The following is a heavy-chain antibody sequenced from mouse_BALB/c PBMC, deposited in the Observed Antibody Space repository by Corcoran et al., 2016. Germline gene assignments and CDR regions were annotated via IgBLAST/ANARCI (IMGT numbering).Heavy chain of an antibody. V-gene: IGHV1-7*01. CDR2: INPSTGYT. CDR1: GHTFTRYW. D-gene: IGHD1-1*01. Sequence: QVQVQQTGAELAKPGASVKMSCKASGHTFTRYWMHWGKQRPGQGLEWIGYINPSTGYTEYDQKFKDKATLTADKSSSTAYMQLSSLTSEYSAVYYCASGGSSYFDYWGQGPTLTVSS. CDR3: ASGGSSYFDY. J-gene: IGHJ2*01.